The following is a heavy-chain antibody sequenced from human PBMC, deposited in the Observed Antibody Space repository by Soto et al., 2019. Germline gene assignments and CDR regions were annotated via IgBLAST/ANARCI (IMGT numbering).Heavy chain of an antibody. CDR1: GFTFSSYS. CDR3: AKRIGYCSGGSCTY. J-gene: IGHJ4*02. Sequence: EVQLLESGGGLVQPGGSLRLSCAASGFTFSSYSMSWVRQAPGKGLEWVSAISGSGGSIYYAGSVEGRFTISRDNSKSTLYLQMNSLRAEDTAVYYCAKRIGYCSGGSCTYWGQGTLVTVSS. V-gene: IGHV3-23*01. CDR2: ISGSGGSI. D-gene: IGHD2-15*01.